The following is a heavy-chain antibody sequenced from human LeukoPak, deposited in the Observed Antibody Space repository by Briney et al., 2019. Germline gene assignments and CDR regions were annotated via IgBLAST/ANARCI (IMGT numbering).Heavy chain of an antibody. V-gene: IGHV3-7*03. D-gene: IGHD6-19*01. CDR2: IKQDGSER. Sequence: AGRSLRLSCAASGFTFSSYGMRWVRQAPGKGLEWVANIKQDGSERNYVDSVKGRFTISRDNAKNSLYLQMNTLRDEDTAVYYCATGAGCGYWGQGTLVTVSS. CDR1: GFTFSSYG. J-gene: IGHJ4*02. CDR3: ATGAGCGY.